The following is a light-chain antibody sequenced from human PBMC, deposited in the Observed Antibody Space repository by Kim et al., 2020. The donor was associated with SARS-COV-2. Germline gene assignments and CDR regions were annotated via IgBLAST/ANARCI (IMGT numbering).Light chain of an antibody. Sequence: AADGDALTIACRARQSSIDYLVWYKQKPGEAPTRLIYRVSNLEDGVPSRFSGSGSETEFTLTISCLQPEDFATYYCQQYGSYWTFGPGTKV. CDR1: QSSIDY. V-gene: IGKV1-5*03. CDR2: RVS. J-gene: IGKJ1*01. CDR3: QQYGSYWT.